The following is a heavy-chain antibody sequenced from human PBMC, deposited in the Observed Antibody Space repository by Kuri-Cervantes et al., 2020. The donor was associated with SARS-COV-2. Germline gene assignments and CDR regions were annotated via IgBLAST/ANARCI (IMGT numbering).Heavy chain of an antibody. CDR1: GYTLTELS. Sequence: GESLKISCKVSGYTLTELSMHWVRQAPGKGLEWMGGFDPEDGETIYARKFQGRVTMTEDTSTDTAYMELSSLRSEDTAVYYCATGTFTVTPDYWGQGTLVTVSS. CDR3: ATGTFTVTPDY. CDR2: FDPEDGET. V-gene: IGHV1-24*01. J-gene: IGHJ4*02. D-gene: IGHD4-17*01.